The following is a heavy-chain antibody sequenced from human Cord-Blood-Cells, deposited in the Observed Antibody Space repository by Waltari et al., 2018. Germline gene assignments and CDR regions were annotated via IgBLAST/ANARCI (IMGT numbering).Heavy chain of an antibody. V-gene: IGHV3-21*01. D-gene: IGHD5-12*01. Sequence: EVQLVESGGGLVKPGGSLRLSCAASGFTFSSYSMNWVRQAPGKGLEWVSSIRSSSSYIYYAYSVKGRFTISRDNAKNSLYLQMNSLRAEDTAVYYCARISGYDYYFDYWGQGTLVTVSS. J-gene: IGHJ4*02. CDR1: GFTFSSYS. CDR3: ARISGYDYYFDY. CDR2: IRSSSSYI.